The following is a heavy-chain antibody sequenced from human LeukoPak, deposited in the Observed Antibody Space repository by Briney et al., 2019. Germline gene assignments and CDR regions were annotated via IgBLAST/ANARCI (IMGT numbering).Heavy chain of an antibody. CDR1: GYTFTSYD. CDR3: ARGQIAAAGTNDY. D-gene: IGHD6-13*01. J-gene: IGHJ4*02. CDR2: MNPNSGNT. V-gene: IGHV1-8*01. Sequence: ASVKVSCKASGYTFTSYDINWVRQATGQGLESMGWMNPNSGNTGYAQKFQGRVTMTRNTSISTAYMELSSLRSEDTAVYYCARGQIAAAGTNDYWGQGTLVTVSS.